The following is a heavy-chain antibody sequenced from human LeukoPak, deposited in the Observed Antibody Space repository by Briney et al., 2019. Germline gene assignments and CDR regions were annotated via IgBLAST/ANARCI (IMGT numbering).Heavy chain of an antibody. J-gene: IGHJ4*02. CDR2: VYTGGSS. Sequence: SETLSLTCTVTSRSISLYYGTSVRQPAGKGLEWIGRVYTGGSSNYNPSLKSRVTISVDTSKNRFSLKLTSLTAADTAVYYCTSDYYDGNGYYHDYWGQGTLVTVSS. D-gene: IGHD3-22*01. CDR3: TSDYYDGNGYYHDY. CDR1: SRSISLYY. V-gene: IGHV4-4*07.